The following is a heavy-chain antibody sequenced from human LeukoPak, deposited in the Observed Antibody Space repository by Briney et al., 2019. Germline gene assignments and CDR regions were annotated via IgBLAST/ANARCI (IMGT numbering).Heavy chain of an antibody. V-gene: IGHV3-74*01. CDR3: AKEGQSHSGSYYFDY. CDR1: GFTFSSYV. J-gene: IGHJ4*02. Sequence: GGSLKLSCETAGFTFSSYVMHWVRRTPGKGLVWVSRISHDGFISYADSVKGRFTISRDNAKNTLILQMNSLRAEDTAVYYCAKEGQSHSGSYYFDYWGQGTLVTVSS. D-gene: IGHD1-26*01. CDR2: ISHDGFI.